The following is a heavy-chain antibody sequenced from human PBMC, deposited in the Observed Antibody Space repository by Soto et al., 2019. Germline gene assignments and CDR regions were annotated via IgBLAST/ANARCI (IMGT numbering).Heavy chain of an antibody. CDR1: GFTFSSYG. CDR3: AKVELMITFGGVIARYGMDV. D-gene: IGHD3-16*02. CDR2: ISYDGSNK. J-gene: IGHJ6*02. Sequence: AGGSLRLSCAASGFTFSSYGMHWVRQAPGKGLEWVAVISYDGSNKYYADSVKGRFTISRDNSKNTLYLQMNSLRAEDTAVYYCAKVELMITFGGVIARYGMDVWGQGTTVTVSS. V-gene: IGHV3-30*18.